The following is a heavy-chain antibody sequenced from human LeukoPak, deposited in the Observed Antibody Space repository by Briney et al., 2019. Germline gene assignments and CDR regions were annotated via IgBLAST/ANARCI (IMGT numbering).Heavy chain of an antibody. CDR1: GFTFSSYS. J-gene: IGHJ4*02. CDR2: IRSSSSTI. D-gene: IGHD2-2*01. V-gene: IGHV3-48*02. Sequence: KSGGSLRLSCAASGFTFSSYSMNWVRQAPGKGLEWVSYIRSSSSTIYYADSVKGRFTISRDNAKNSLYLQMNSLRDEDTAVYYCATPSRYCSSTSCPFDYWGQGTLVTVSS. CDR3: ATPSRYCSSTSCPFDY.